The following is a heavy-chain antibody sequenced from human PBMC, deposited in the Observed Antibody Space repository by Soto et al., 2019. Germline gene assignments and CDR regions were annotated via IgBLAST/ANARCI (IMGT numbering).Heavy chain of an antibody. CDR1: GGSISSTDYY. CDR2: IYYNGYT. V-gene: IGHV4-39*01. CDR3: VRHGAFYYCSGKTFDY. J-gene: IGHJ4*02. D-gene: IGHD3-10*01. Sequence: QLQLQESGPGLVQPSETLSLTCTVSGGSISSTDYYWGWIRQPPGKGLEWIGSIYYNGYTSFNPSLKSRVTISEDTSRNQFSLKLSSVTAADTAVYYCVRHGAFYYCSGKTFDYWGQGSLVTVSS.